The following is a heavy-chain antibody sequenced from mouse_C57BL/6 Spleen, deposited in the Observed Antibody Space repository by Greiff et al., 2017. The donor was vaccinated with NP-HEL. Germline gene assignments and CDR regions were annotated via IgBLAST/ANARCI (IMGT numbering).Heavy chain of an antibody. V-gene: IGHV5-4*01. CDR1: GFTFSSYA. CDR2: ISDGGSYT. CDR3: ARERERYFDV. Sequence: EVQLVESGGGLVKPGGSLKLSCAASGFTFSSYAMSWVRQTPEKRLEWVATISDGGSYTYYPDNVKGRFTISRDNAKNNLYLQMSHLKSEDTAMYYCARERERYFDVWGTGTTVTVSS. J-gene: IGHJ1*03.